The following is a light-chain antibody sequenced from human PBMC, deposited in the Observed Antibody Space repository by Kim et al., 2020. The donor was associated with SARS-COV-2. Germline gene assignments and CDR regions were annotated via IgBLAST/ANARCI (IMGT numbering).Light chain of an antibody. V-gene: IGKV1-12*01. CDR3: QQANSFPLT. CDR1: QDIGRW. Sequence: DIQMTQSPSSVPASVGDRVTITCRASQDIGRWLAWYQQKPGKAPKLLIFAASSLQTGVPSRFSGSGSRTDFTLTIYSLQPEDFATYYCQQANSFPLTFGGGTKVDIK. J-gene: IGKJ4*01. CDR2: AAS.